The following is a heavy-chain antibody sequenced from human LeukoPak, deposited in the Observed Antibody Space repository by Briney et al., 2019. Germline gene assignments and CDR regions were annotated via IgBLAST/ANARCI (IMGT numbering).Heavy chain of an antibody. CDR2: ISSSSSYI. Sequence: KPGGSLRLSCAASGFTFSSYSMNWVRQAPGKGLEWVSSISSSSSYIYYADSVKGRFTISRDNAKNSLYLQMNSLRAEDTAVYYRARDAFRSSSLRVFGYWGQGTLVTVSS. CDR1: GFTFSSYS. D-gene: IGHD6-13*01. CDR3: ARDAFRSSSLRVFGY. V-gene: IGHV3-21*01. J-gene: IGHJ4*02.